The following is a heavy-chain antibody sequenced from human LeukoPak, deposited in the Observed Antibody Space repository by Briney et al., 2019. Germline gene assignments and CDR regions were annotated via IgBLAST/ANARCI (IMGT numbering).Heavy chain of an antibody. J-gene: IGHJ6*03. CDR2: ISSSSSYI. Sequence: GGSLRLSCAASGFTFSSYSMNWVRQAPGKGLEWVSSISSSSSYIYYADSVKGRFTISRDNAKNTLYLQMNSLRAEDTAVYYCAKGGVGSSIYYYYYMDVWGKGTTVTVSS. CDR1: GFTFSSYS. CDR3: AKGGVGSSIYYYYYMDV. V-gene: IGHV3-21*04. D-gene: IGHD3-10*01.